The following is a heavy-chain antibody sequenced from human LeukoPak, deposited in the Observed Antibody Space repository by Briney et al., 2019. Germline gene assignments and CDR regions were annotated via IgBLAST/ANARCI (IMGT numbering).Heavy chain of an antibody. J-gene: IGHJ5*02. CDR2: INTNSGGT. V-gene: IGHV1-2*02. CDR1: GYSFTDKY. CDR3: AKAGGRSWFDP. Sequence: GASVKVSCKASGYSFTDKYMHWVRQAPGHGLEWMGWINTNSGGTNYAQKFQGRVTMTTDTSMSTAYMELSRLTSDDTAVYFCAKAGGRSWFDPWGQETLVTVSS.